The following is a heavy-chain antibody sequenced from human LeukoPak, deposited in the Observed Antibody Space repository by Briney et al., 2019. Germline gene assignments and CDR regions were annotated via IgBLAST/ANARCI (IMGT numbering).Heavy chain of an antibody. CDR2: ISGGAGST. CDR1: AITFSTYA. CDR3: AKAGQTDYYYYYMDV. D-gene: IGHD1-14*01. Sequence: GGSLRLSCAASAITFSTYAMSWVRQAPGKGLECVSVISGGAGSTYYADSVKGRFTISRDNSKNTLYLQMNSLRAEDTAVYYCAKAGQTDYYYYYMDVWGKGTTVTVSS. V-gene: IGHV3-23*01. J-gene: IGHJ6*03.